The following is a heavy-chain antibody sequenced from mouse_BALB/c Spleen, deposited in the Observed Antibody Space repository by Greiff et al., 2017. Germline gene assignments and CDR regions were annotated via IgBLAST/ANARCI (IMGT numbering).Heavy chain of an antibody. CDR1: GFTFSSYG. Sequence: EVKVVESGGDLVKPGGSLKLSCAASGFTFSSYGMSWVRQTPDKRLEWVATISSGGSYTYYPDSVKGRFTISRDNAKNTLYLQMSSLKSEDTAMSYCARHAGSCPYYYAMDYWGQGTSVTVSS. V-gene: IGHV5-6*01. J-gene: IGHJ4*01. CDR3: ARHAGSCPYYYAMDY. CDR2: ISSGGSYT. D-gene: IGHD1-1*01.